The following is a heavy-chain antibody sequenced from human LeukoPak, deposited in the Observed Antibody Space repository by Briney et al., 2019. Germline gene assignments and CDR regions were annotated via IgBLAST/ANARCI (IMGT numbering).Heavy chain of an antibody. CDR1: SGSISGYY. CDR2: IYNSGTT. J-gene: IGHJ4*02. D-gene: IGHD2-15*01. Sequence: SETLCLTCTVSSGSISGYYWSWIRQPPGKGLEWIAYIYNSGTTKYNPYLKSRVTISMDTSRRQFSLRLSSVTAADTAVYYCARHILTAGSIEWGQGTLVTVSS. V-gene: IGHV4-59*08. CDR3: ARHILTAGSIE.